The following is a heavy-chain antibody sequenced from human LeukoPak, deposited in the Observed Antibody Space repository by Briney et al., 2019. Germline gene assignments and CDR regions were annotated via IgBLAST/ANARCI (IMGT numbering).Heavy chain of an antibody. D-gene: IGHD6-13*01. CDR1: GGSISSYY. CDR2: IYYSGST. Sequence: SETLSLTCTVSGGSISSYYWSWIRQPPGKGLEWIGYIYYSGSTNYNPSLKSRVTMSVDMSKNQFSLKLSSVTAADTAVYYCARYQTPIAAAGSRYAFDIWGQGTMVTVSS. CDR3: ARYQTPIAAAGSRYAFDI. V-gene: IGHV4-59*01. J-gene: IGHJ3*02.